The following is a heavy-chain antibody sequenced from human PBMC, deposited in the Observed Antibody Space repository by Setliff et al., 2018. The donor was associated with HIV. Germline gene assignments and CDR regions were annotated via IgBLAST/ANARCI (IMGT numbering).Heavy chain of an antibody. V-gene: IGHV3-48*03. CDR2: ITGSSDTI. Sequence: GGSLRLSCAASGFTFSSYEMDWFRQAPGKGLEWVSYITGSSDTIYYVDSVKGRFTISRDNAKNSLYLQMYSLRAEDTAVYYCARCDSSGYYAYSYYYMDVWGKGTTVTVSS. D-gene: IGHD3-22*01. CDR3: ARCDSSGYYAYSYYYMDV. J-gene: IGHJ6*03. CDR1: GFTFSSYE.